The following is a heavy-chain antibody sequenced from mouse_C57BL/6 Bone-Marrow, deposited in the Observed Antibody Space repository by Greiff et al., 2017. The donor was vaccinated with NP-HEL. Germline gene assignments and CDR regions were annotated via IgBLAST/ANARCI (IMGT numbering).Heavy chain of an antibody. CDR3: VRQGNYWYFDV. CDR1: GFSFNPSA. Sequence: EVQLQESGGGLVQPKGSLKLSCAASGFSFNPSAMTWVRQAPGKGLEWVARIRSKSNNYATYYADSVKDRFTISRDDSESMLYLQMNNLKTEDTAMYYCVRQGNYWYFDVWGTGTTVTVSS. V-gene: IGHV10-1*01. J-gene: IGHJ1*03. D-gene: IGHD2-1*01. CDR2: IRSKSNNYAT.